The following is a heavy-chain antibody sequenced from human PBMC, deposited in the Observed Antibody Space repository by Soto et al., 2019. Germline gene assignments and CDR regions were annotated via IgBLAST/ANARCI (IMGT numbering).Heavy chain of an antibody. CDR1: GFTFSSTG. V-gene: IGHV3-33*01. CDR2: IWSDGSNK. J-gene: IGHJ6*02. CDR3: ARWGMDV. D-gene: IGHD3-16*01. Sequence: PGGSLRLSCAASGFTFSSTGIHWVRQAPGKGLEWVAVIWSDGSNKYHADSVKGRFTISRDQSKNTLCLQMNSLRAEDTAVYFCARWGMDVWGQGTTVTVSS.